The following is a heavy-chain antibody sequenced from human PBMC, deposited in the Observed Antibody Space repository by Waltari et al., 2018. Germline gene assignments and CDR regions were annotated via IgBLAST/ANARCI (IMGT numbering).Heavy chain of an antibody. CDR2: VHHSGKT. D-gene: IGHD2-2*01. J-gene: IGHJ4*02. CDR3: AGDRAIGLFFDY. CDR1: GDSIRGNYW. Sequence: QVHLQESGQGLVKPSGTLSLTCAASGDSIRGNYWWSWVRQSPEKGLEWIGQVHHSGKTHYNPSLQSRVAISVDKPKNQFSLNLNSVTAADTAIYYCAGDRAIGLFFDYWGRGTLVTVSS. V-gene: IGHV4-4*02.